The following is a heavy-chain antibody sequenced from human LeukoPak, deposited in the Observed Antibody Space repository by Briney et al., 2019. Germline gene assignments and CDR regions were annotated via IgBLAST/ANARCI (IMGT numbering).Heavy chain of an antibody. CDR2: INHSGST. J-gene: IGHJ6*03. Sequence: PSETLSLTCAVYGGSFSGYYWSWIRQPPGKGLEWIGEINHSGSTNYNPSLKSRVTISVDTSKNQFSLKLSSVTAADTAVYYCARASGSYYHYYYYMDVWGKGTTVTVSS. CDR1: GGSFSGYY. V-gene: IGHV4-34*01. CDR3: ARASGSYYHYYYYMDV. D-gene: IGHD1-26*01.